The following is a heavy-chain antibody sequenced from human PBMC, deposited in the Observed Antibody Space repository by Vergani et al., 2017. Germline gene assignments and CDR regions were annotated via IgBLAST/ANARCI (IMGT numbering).Heavy chain of an antibody. CDR2: ISGYNGNT. D-gene: IGHD3-10*01. CDR1: GYTFTSYG. J-gene: IGHJ4*02. Sequence: QVQLVQSGAEVKQPGASVKVSCTASGYTFTSYGISWVRQAPGQGLEWMGWISGYNGNTNYAQELQGRVTMTTDTSTRTAYMELRSLRSDDTAVYYCNLYGSGSHDYWGQGTLVTVSS. V-gene: IGHV1-18*04. CDR3: NLYGSGSHDY.